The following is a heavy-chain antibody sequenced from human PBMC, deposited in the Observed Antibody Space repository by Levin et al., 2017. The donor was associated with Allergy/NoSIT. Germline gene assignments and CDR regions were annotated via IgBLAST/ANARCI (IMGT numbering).Heavy chain of an antibody. Sequence: SQTLSLTCAVYGGSFSGYYWSWIRQPPGKGLEWIGEINHSGSTNYNPSLKSRVTISVDTSKNQCSLKLSSVTAADTAVYYCARGPARGYCSGGSCHLGSDYWGQGTLVTVSS. CDR1: GGSFSGYY. V-gene: IGHV4-34*01. J-gene: IGHJ4*02. D-gene: IGHD2-15*01. CDR2: INHSGST. CDR3: ARGPARGYCSGGSCHLGSDY.